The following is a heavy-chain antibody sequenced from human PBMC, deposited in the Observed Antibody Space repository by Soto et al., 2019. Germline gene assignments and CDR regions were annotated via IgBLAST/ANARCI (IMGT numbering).Heavy chain of an antibody. CDR1: GFTFSSYG. V-gene: IGHV3-30*18. D-gene: IGHD1-1*01. CDR3: AKSVYNWTDGFFDY. CDR2: ISYDGINK. Sequence: QVQLVESGGGVVQPGRSLRLSCAASGFTFSSYGMHWVRQAPGKGLEWVAVISYDGINKYYADSVKGRFTISRDNSKNTLYLQTPSLRAEATAVYYCAKSVYNWTDGFFDYWGQGTLVTVYS. J-gene: IGHJ4*02.